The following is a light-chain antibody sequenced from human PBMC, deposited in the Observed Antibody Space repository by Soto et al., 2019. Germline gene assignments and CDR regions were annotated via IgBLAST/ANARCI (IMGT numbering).Light chain of an antibody. CDR2: LSSDGSH. CDR1: SGHSSYA. Sequence: QSVLTQSPSASASLGASVKLTCTLSSGHSSYAIAWHQQQPEKGPRYLMKLSSDGSHSKGDGIPDRFSGSSSGAERYLTISRLQSEDEADYYCQTWATGIQVFGGGTQLTVL. CDR3: QTWATGIQV. J-gene: IGLJ2*01. V-gene: IGLV4-69*01.